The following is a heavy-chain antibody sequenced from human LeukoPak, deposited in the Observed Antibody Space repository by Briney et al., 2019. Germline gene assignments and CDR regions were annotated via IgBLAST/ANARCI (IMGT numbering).Heavy chain of an antibody. J-gene: IGHJ4*02. D-gene: IGHD2-2*01. CDR2: ISHDGTR. CDR1: GGSIDITNY. V-gene: IGHV4-4*02. CDR3: TRESRPFCPFAF. Sequence: SETLSLTCGVSGGSIDITNYWSWVRQAPGKGLEWIGEISHDGTRNYNPSPWSRVAMSFDRANNYFSLSLTAVTAADTALYYCTRESRPFCPFAFWGQGVMVTVSS.